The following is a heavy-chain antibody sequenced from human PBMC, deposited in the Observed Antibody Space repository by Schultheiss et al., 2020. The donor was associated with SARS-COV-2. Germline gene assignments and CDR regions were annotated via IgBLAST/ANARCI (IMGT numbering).Heavy chain of an antibody. D-gene: IGHD4-17*01. Sequence: GGSLRLSCAASGFTFSSYAMHWVRQAPGKGLEWVSYISSSSSTIYYADSVKGRFTISRDNAKNSLYLQMNSLRAEDTAVYYCARDGTTVSYNWFDPWGQGTLVTVSS. V-gene: IGHV3-48*01. CDR2: ISSSSSTI. CDR3: ARDGTTVSYNWFDP. J-gene: IGHJ5*02. CDR1: GFTFSSYA.